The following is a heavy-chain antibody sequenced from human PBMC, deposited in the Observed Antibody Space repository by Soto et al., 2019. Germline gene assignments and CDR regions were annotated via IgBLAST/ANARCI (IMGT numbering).Heavy chain of an antibody. D-gene: IGHD3-10*01. V-gene: IGHV3-30*18. J-gene: IGHJ4*02. Sequence: PGGSLRLSCAASGFTFSSYGMHWVRQAPGKGLEWVAVISYDGSNKYYADSVKGRFTISRDNSKNTLYLQMNSLRAEDTAVYYCAKDMGYYFDYGGQGTLVTVSS. CDR1: GFTFSSYG. CDR2: ISYDGSNK. CDR3: AKDMGYYFDY.